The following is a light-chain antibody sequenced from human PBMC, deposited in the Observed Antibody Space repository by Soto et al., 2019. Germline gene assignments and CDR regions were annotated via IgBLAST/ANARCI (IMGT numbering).Light chain of an antibody. V-gene: IGKV2-28*01. CDR3: LQALQSPPT. J-gene: IGKJ5*01. CDR2: FGS. Sequence: DVVMPQPPLSLPVTPGEPASISCRSSRSLLHSNGNNYLNWYLQKPVQSPQLLIYFGSTRASGVPDRFSGSGSGIDFTLKISRVEAEDVGVYYFLQALQSPPTFGQGTRLEIK. CDR1: RSLLHSNGNNY.